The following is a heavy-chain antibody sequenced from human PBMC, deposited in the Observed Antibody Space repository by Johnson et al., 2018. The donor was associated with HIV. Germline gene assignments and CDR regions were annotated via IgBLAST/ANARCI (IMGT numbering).Heavy chain of an antibody. D-gene: IGHD1-26*01. CDR2: ISYDGSNK. J-gene: IGHJ3*02. CDR3: AKDPYSGSPIDI. CDR1: GFTFSSYG. V-gene: IGHV3-30*18. Sequence: QVQLVESGGGVVQPGRSLRLSCAASGFTFSSYGMHWVRQAPGMGLEWVAVISYDGSNKYYADSVKGRFTISRDNSKNTLYLQMNSLRAEDTAVYYCAKDPYSGSPIDIWGQGTMVTVSS.